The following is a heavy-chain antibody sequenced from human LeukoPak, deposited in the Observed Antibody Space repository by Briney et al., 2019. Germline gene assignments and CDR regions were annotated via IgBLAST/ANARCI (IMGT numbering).Heavy chain of an antibody. CDR1: GFTFSSYG. D-gene: IGHD4-17*01. V-gene: IGHV3-30*18. J-gene: IGHJ6*02. CDR2: ISYDGSNK. Sequence: GGSLRLPCAASGFTFSSYGMHWVRQAPGKGLEWVAVISYDGSNKYYADSVKGRFTISRDNSKNTLYLQMNSLRAEDTAVYYCAKASGGDYRSYGMDVWGQGTTVTVSS. CDR3: AKASGGDYRSYGMDV.